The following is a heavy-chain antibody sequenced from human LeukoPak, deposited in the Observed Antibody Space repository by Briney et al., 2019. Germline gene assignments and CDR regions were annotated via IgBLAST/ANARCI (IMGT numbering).Heavy chain of an antibody. Sequence: SETLSLTCTVSGGSITDSFWTWIRQPAGKGLEWIGRIYSSGITNCSPSFKSRVTMSVDTSKNQFSLNLTSVTAADTAVYFCASEQTTSGGRGLDYWGQGALVSVSS. CDR1: GGSITDSF. V-gene: IGHV4-4*07. J-gene: IGHJ4*02. CDR3: ASEQTTSGGRGLDY. CDR2: IYSSGIT. D-gene: IGHD1-26*01.